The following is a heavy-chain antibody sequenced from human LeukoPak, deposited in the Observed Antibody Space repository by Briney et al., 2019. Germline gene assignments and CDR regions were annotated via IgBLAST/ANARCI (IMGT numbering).Heavy chain of an antibody. V-gene: IGHV1-24*01. CDR1: GYTLTELS. D-gene: IGHD6-13*01. CDR2: FDPEDGET. CDR3: ATDGSDMIAARREGAFDI. Sequence: ASVKVSCKVSGYTLTELSMHWVRQAPGKGLEWMGGFDPEDGETIYAQKFQGRVTMTEDTSTDTAYMELSSLRSEDTAVYYCATDGSDMIAARREGAFDIWGQGTMVTVSS. J-gene: IGHJ3*02.